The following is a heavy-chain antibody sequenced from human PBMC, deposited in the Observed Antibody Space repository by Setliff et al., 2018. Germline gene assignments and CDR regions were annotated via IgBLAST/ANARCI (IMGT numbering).Heavy chain of an antibody. V-gene: IGHV1-18*01. CDR2: ISAYNGKT. D-gene: IGHD2-8*01. CDR1: GYTLSNSI. Sequence: ASVKVSCKAFGYTLSNSILSWVRQAPGQGLEWVGWISAYNGKTYSAQKFQDRVTLTTHTSTNMGYLELRDLRSDDTAVYYCLRLVRYCTKIACQATSGDEVWGRGTLVTVSS. J-gene: IGHJ4*02. CDR3: LRLVRYCTKIACQATSGDEV.